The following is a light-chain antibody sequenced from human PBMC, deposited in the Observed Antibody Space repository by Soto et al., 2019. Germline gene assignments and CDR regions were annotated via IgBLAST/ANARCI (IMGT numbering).Light chain of an antibody. Sequence: DIQTTQSPSTLSASVGDRVTITCRASQSIGGWLAWYQQKPGKAPKLLIYKASSLEGGVPSRFSGSRSATEFILTISSLQPDDFATYYCQQYNSYPWTFGQGTKVDI. CDR1: QSIGGW. CDR2: KAS. J-gene: IGKJ1*01. CDR3: QQYNSYPWT. V-gene: IGKV1-5*03.